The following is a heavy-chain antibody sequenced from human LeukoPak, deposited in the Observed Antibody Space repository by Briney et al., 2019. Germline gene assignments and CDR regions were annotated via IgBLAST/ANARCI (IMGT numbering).Heavy chain of an antibody. V-gene: IGHV3-48*02. J-gene: IGHJ4*02. D-gene: IGHD1-26*01. CDR3: ARGGDCY. Sequence: PGGSLRLSCAASGFTFTTYSMNWVRQAPGKGLEWVSYISPSSSTIYYADSVKGRFTISRDNAKNSLYLQMNSLRDDDTAVYYCARGGDCYWGQGTLVTVSS. CDR2: ISPSSSTI. CDR1: GFTFTTYS.